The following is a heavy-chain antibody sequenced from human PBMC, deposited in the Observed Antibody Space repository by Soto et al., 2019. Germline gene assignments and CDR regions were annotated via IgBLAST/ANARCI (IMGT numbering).Heavy chain of an antibody. V-gene: IGHV5-51*01. D-gene: IGHD2-15*01. Sequence: PGESLKISCKGSGYSFTSYWIGWVRQMPGKGLEWMGIIYPGDSDTRYSPSFQGQVTISADKSISTAYLQWSSLKASDTAMYYCAGCSGGSCYLPFDAFDIWGQGTMVTVSS. CDR2: IYPGDSDT. CDR1: GYSFTSYW. CDR3: AGCSGGSCYLPFDAFDI. J-gene: IGHJ3*02.